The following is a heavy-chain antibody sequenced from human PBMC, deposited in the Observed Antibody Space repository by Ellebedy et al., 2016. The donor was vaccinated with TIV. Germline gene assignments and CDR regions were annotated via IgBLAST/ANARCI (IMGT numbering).Heavy chain of an antibody. CDR2: IWYDGSNK. Sequence: GESLKISCAASGFTFSSYGMHWVRQAPGKGLEWVAVIWYDGSNKYYADSVKGRFTISRDNSKNTLYLQMNSLRAEDTAVYYCARHSSGWYYGAFDIWGQGTMVTVSS. D-gene: IGHD6-19*01. CDR3: ARHSSGWYYGAFDI. J-gene: IGHJ3*02. V-gene: IGHV3-33*08. CDR1: GFTFSSYG.